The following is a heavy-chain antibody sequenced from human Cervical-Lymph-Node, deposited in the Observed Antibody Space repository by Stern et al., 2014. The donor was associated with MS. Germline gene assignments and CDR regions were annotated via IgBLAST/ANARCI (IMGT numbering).Heavy chain of an antibody. CDR1: GFTFSSYG. CDR2: ISYDGNHK. CDR3: ARDYEDTSMLFDH. V-gene: IGHV3-30*03. D-gene: IGHD2-8*01. J-gene: IGHJ4*02. Sequence: VQLVESGGAVVQPGRSLRLSCAASGFTFSSYGMHWVRPAPGKGLEWVTVISYDGNHKSYAASVKGRFTISRDNSKNTLHLQMNSVTPDDTAIYYCARDYEDTSMLFDHWGQGTLVTVSS.